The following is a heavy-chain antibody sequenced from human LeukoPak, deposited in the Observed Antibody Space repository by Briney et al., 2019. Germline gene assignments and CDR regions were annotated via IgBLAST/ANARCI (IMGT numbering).Heavy chain of an antibody. J-gene: IGHJ4*02. Sequence: GGSLRLSCTASGFIFSSYAMTWVRQAPGKGLEWVSAISGGGAHAYYVDSVKGRFTISRDNSKNTVYLQMNSLRAEDTAVYYCAKNLITGVAAYEYWGQGTLVTVSS. V-gene: IGHV3-23*01. CDR3: AKNLITGVAAYEY. CDR1: GFIFSSYA. CDR2: ISGGGAHA. D-gene: IGHD6-19*01.